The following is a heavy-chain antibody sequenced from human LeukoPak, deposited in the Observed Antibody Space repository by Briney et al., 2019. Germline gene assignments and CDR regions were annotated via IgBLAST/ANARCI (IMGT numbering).Heavy chain of an antibody. CDR3: ARLRDSWFDS. CDR1: GYSFTSYW. Sequence: GESLEISCKGFGYSFTSYWIGWVRQLPGKGLEWMGIIYPGDSDTRYSPSFQGQVTISADKSISTAYLHWSSPKASDTAMYYCARLRDSWFDSWGQGTLVTVSS. CDR2: IYPGDSDT. V-gene: IGHV5-51*01. J-gene: IGHJ5*01. D-gene: IGHD5-24*01.